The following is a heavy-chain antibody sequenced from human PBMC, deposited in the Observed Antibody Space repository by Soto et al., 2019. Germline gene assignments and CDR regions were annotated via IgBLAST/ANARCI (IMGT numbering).Heavy chain of an antibody. J-gene: IGHJ4*02. V-gene: IGHV3-33*01. CDR2: IWYDGSNK. CDR1: GFTFSSYG. D-gene: IGHD6-13*01. Sequence: QVQLVESGGGVVQPGRSLRLSCAASGFTFSSYGMHWVRQAPGKGLEWVAVIWYDGSNKYYADSVKGRFTISRDNSKNTLYLQMNSPRAEDTAVYYCARDKAAAGRKGVDYWGQGTLVTVSS. CDR3: ARDKAAAGRKGVDY.